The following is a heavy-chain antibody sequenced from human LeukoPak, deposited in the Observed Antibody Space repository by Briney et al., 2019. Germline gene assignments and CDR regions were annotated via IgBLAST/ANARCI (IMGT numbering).Heavy chain of an antibody. CDR1: GGSFSGYY. V-gene: IGHV4-59*01. CDR3: ARDSSGWYQPFDY. D-gene: IGHD6-19*01. CDR2: IYYSGST. Sequence: SETPSLTCAVYGGSFSGYYWSWIRQPPGKGLEWIGYIYYSGSTNYNPSLKSRVTISVDTSKNQFSLKLSSVTAADTAVYYCARDSSGWYQPFDYWGQGTLVTVSS. J-gene: IGHJ4*02.